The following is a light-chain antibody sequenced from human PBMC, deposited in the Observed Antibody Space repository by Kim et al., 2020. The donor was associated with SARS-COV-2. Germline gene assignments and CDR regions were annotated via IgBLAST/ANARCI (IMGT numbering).Light chain of an antibody. V-gene: IGLV2-11*03. Sequence: PGQSFTISCTGTSSDVGGYNYVSWYQQHPGKAPKFMIYDVSERPSGVPDRFSGSKSGNTASLTISGLQAEDEADYYCCSYGGTYNVFGTGTKVTVL. CDR3: CSYGGTYNV. J-gene: IGLJ1*01. CDR1: SSDVGGYNY. CDR2: DVS.